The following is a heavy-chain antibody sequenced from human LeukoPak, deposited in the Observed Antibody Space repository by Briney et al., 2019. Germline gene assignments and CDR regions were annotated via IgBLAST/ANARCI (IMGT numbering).Heavy chain of an antibody. CDR2: INPSGGST. CDR1: GYTFTSYY. J-gene: IGHJ6*03. CDR3: ARVGEQQLVRLGIYYYYYYMDV. Sequence: GASVKVSCKASGYTFTSYYMHWVRQAPGQGLEWMGIINPSGGSTSYAQKFQGRVTMTRDTSTSTAYMELRSLRTDDTAVYYCARVGEQQLVRLGIYYYYYYMDVWGKGTTVTVSS. V-gene: IGHV1-46*01. D-gene: IGHD6-13*01.